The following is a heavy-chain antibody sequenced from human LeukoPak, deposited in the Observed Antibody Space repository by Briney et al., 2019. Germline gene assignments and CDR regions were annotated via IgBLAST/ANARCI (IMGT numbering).Heavy chain of an antibody. V-gene: IGHV3-7*01. CDR2: INIDGNEK. J-gene: IGHJ4*02. D-gene: IGHD5-24*01. CDR1: GIIFTTYW. Sequence: PGGSLRLSCAASGIIFTTYWMSWVRQAPGKGLEWVAHINIDGNEKFYVDPVRGRFTISRDNAENSLHLQMNSLRAEDTAVYYCARGRDGYSADYWGQGTLVTVSS. CDR3: ARGRDGYSADY.